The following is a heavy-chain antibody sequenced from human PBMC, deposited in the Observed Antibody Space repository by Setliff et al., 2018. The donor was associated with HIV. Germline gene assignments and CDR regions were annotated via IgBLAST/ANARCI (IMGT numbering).Heavy chain of an antibody. CDR1: GYTFTGHY. J-gene: IGHJ6*02. CDR2: VNPNSGDA. Sequence: ASVKVSCKASGYTFTGHYLHWVRQAPGQGLEWLGWVNPNSGDAIYAQNFQGRVTMTRDTSINAAYMELGGLRSDDTAVYYCARNFGLSPSGKYYYYYGMDIWGQGTTVTVS. CDR3: ARNFGLSPSGKYYYYYGMDI. V-gene: IGHV1-2*02. D-gene: IGHD3-10*01.